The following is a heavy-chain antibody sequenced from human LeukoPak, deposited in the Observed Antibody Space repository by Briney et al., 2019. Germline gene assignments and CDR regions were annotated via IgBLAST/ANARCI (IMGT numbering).Heavy chain of an antibody. V-gene: IGHV1-69*06. CDR2: IIPIFGTA. CDR1: GGTFSSYA. J-gene: IGHJ3*02. Sequence: SVKVSCKASGGTFSSYAISWVRQAPGQGLEWMGGIIPIFGTANYAQKFQGRVTITADKSTSTAYMELSSLRSEDTAVYYCARGDRSGWYHAFDIWGQGTMVTVSS. CDR3: ARGDRSGWYHAFDI. D-gene: IGHD6-19*01.